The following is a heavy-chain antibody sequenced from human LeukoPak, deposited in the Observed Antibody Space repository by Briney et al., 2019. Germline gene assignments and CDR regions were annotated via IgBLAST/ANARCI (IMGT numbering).Heavy chain of an antibody. CDR2: ISANTGKT. J-gene: IGHJ4*02. Sequence: GASVKVSCTASAYTFDDYGICRVRQAPGHGLEWMGWISANTGKTDYAQRYQGRVTLTTDTSTSTSYMELRNLRPDDTAVYYRAKGAGDRMDYWGQGTLVTVSS. CDR1: AYTFDDYG. D-gene: IGHD6-13*01. CDR3: AKGAGDRMDY. V-gene: IGHV1-18*01.